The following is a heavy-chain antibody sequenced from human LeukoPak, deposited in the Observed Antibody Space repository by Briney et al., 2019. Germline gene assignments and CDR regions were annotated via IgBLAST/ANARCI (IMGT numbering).Heavy chain of an antibody. V-gene: IGHV4-30-2*01. CDR1: GYAISSGGFS. J-gene: IGHJ5*02. Sequence: SETLSLTCTVSGYAISSGGFSWNWIRQPPGKGLEWIGCIYDRGPASYNPSLKSRFTISVDRPKNQFFLNATSLTAADTAVYYCARSRQASGLFSSWGQGTLVVVSS. D-gene: IGHD3-10*01. CDR3: ARSRQASGLFSS. CDR2: IYDRGPA.